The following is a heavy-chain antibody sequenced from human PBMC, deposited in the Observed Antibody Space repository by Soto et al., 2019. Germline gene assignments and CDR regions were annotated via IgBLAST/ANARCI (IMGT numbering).Heavy chain of an antibody. CDR3: ARDRRQEIAAAVDY. V-gene: IGHV4-38-2*02. D-gene: IGHD6-13*01. CDR1: GYSISSGYY. J-gene: IGHJ4*02. CDR2: IYHSGYT. Sequence: LSLTCVVSGYSISSGYYWGWIRQPPGKGLEWIGSIYHSGYTYYNPSLRSRVTISVDTSKNQFSLKLSSVTAADTAVYYCARDRRQEIAAAVDYWGQGTLVTVSS.